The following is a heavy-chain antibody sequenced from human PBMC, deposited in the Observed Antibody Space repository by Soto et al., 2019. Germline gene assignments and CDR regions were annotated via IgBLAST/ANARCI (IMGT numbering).Heavy chain of an antibody. Sequence: GALRLSCGASGFIFSRSAMNWGRESPGKGLEWVSSISSSSSYIYYADSVKGRFTISRDNSKNTLYLQMNSLRAEDTAIYYCAKASGESYPGSRVFDSWGPGTRVTVSS. CDR3: AKASGESYPGSRVFDS. CDR1: GFIFSRSA. CDR2: ISSSSSYI. V-gene: IGHV3-21*04. J-gene: IGHJ4*02. D-gene: IGHD3-10*01.